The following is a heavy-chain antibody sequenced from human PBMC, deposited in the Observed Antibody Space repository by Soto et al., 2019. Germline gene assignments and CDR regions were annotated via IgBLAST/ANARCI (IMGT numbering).Heavy chain of an antibody. D-gene: IGHD2-15*01. CDR1: GGCVSGGTYS. Sequence: TLSLSYDVWGGCVSGGTYSWTWIRQPPWKGLESICYIYRSGRTYYNPSLKSRVSISVDSSQTLFSMNLTSVPAADTAVYYCGRGNTQSFFDLWRQGNLVTVSS. CDR3: GRGNTQSFFDL. J-gene: IGHJ4*02. V-gene: IGHV4-30-2*01. CDR2: IYRSGRT.